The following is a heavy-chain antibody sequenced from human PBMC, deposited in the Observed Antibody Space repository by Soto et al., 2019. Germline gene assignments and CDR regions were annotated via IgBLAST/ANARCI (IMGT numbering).Heavy chain of an antibody. V-gene: IGHV1-2*02. CDR3: ARGGGVGVAGSAAFDM. CDR1: GYPVTAYY. J-gene: IGHJ3*02. CDR2: INPATGAA. Sequence: QLHLVQSGAVVKKPGASVTVSCSASGYPVTAYYMHWVRQAPGRGLEWMGGINPATGAAKYTQTFRGRVTRTKDTSTSTVFMELRGLTSEDPAVFYCARGGGVGVAGSAAFDMWGQGTLVTVSS. D-gene: IGHD3-3*01.